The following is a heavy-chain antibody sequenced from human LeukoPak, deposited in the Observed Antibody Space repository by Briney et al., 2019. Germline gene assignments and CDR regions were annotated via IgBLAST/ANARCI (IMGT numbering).Heavy chain of an antibody. D-gene: IGHD2-2*01. CDR2: IYYNGAT. J-gene: IGHJ4*02. Sequence: SETLSLTCTVSGGSISGYYWIWIRQPPGKGLEWIAYIYYNGATNYNPSLKSRVTISVDTSKNQFSLKLTSVTAADTAVYYCARRRCSRTNCYSGLDYWGQGTLVTVSS. CDR3: ARRRCSRTNCYSGLDY. V-gene: IGHV4-59*08. CDR1: GGSISGYY.